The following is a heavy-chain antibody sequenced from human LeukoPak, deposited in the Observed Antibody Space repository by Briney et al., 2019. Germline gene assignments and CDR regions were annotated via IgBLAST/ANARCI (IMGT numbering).Heavy chain of an antibody. V-gene: IGHV3-23*01. CDR3: AKGDNNWNYRSGTYYYYMDV. Sequence: PGGSLRLSCAASGFTFSSYAMTWVRQAPGKGLEWVSPISGSGRTTYYADSVKGRFTISRDNSKNTLYLQMNSLRAEDTAVYYCAKGDNNWNYRSGTYYYYMDVWGKGTTVTVSS. D-gene: IGHD1-7*01. CDR2: ISGSGRTT. J-gene: IGHJ6*03. CDR1: GFTFSSYA.